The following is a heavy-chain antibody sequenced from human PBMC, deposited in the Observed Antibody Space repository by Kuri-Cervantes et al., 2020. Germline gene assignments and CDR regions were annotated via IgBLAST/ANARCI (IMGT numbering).Heavy chain of an antibody. CDR1: GGSISSSNW. CDR2: IYHSGST. V-gene: IGHV4-4*02. CDR3: ARGPPGRMVQGVIITTPYYYYYYMDV. D-gene: IGHD3-10*01. J-gene: IGHJ6*03. Sequence: GSLRLSCAVSGGSISSSNWWSWVRQPPGKGLEWIGEIYHSGSTNYNPSLKSRVTISVDKSKNQFSLKLSSVTAADTAVYYCARGPPGRMVQGVIITTPYYYYYYMDVWGKGTTVTVSS.